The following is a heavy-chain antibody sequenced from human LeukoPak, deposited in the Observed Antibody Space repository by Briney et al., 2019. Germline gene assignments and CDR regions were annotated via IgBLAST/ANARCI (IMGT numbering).Heavy chain of an antibody. CDR3: ARGDLLGAFDI. J-gene: IGHJ3*02. D-gene: IGHD2-21*02. CDR2: IYHSGST. Sequence: KSSETLSLTCAVSGYSISSGYYWGWIRQPPGKGLEWIGSIYHSGSTYYNPSLKSRVTISVDTSKNQFSLKLSSVTAADTAVYYCARGDLLGAFDIWGQGTMVTVSS. CDR1: GYSISSGYY. V-gene: IGHV4-38-2*01.